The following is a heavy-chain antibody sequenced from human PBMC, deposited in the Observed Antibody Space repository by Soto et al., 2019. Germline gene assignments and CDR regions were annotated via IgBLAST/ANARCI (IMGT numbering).Heavy chain of an antibody. D-gene: IGHD2-21*01. V-gene: IGHV1-3*04. CDR1: GYNFHSFV. Sequence: QVQLVQSGAEVKKPGASVKVSCKASGYNFHSFVIHWMRQAPGQRFEWMGWVNTGSGNTKYSQNFQGRVTITSESPANTVYMELSSLRSEDTAVYYCARTFAYCAANCDYPHHRLHYWGQGTLVAVSS. CDR2: VNTGSGNT. CDR3: ARTFAYCAANCDYPHHRLHY. J-gene: IGHJ4*02.